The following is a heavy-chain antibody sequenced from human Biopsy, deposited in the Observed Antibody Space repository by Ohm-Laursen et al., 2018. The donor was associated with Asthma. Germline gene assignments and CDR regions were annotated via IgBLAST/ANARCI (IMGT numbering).Heavy chain of an antibody. CDR1: GYTFNSAG. CDR3: ARAVDYSHYYGIDV. CDR2: ISVYNGNT. V-gene: IGHV1-18*01. Sequence: GASVKVSCKTSGYTFNSAGITWGRQAPGQGLEWMGWISVYNGNTKVAQKLQDRVTMITDTSTSTAYMELRSLRSDDTAVYFCARAVDYSHYYGIDVWGQGITVTVS. D-gene: IGHD3-10*01. J-gene: IGHJ6*02.